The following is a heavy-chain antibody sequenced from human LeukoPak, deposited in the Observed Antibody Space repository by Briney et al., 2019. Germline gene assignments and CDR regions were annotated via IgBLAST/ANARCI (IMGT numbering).Heavy chain of an antibody. Sequence: PSETLSLTCTVSGGSINSYYWSWIRQPPGKGLEWIGYIYYSGSTNYNPSLKSRVTISVDTSKDQFSLKLSSVTAADTAVYYCARGYDSWSGYPLADVWGKGTTVTVSS. CDR1: GGSINSYY. CDR2: IYYSGST. D-gene: IGHD3-3*01. CDR3: ARGYDSWSGYPLADV. V-gene: IGHV4-59*01. J-gene: IGHJ6*04.